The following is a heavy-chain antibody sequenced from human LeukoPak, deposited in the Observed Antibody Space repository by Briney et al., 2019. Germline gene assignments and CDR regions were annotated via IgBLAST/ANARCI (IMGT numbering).Heavy chain of an antibody. CDR1: GFTFSEYA. Sequence: GGSLRLSCAASGFTFSEYAMHWVRQAPGKGLEWVAVISYDGRQKYYGDSVKGRFTISRDNPKNTLYLQMNSLRPEDTAVYYCAKDGQLGGSSWFTLFFDYWGQGTLVTVSS. CDR2: ISYDGRQK. D-gene: IGHD6-13*01. CDR3: AKDGQLGGSSWFTLFFDY. J-gene: IGHJ4*02. V-gene: IGHV3-30-3*01.